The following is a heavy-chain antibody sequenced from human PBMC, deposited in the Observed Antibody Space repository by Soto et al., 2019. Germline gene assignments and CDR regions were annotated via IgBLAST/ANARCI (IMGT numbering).Heavy chain of an antibody. CDR1: GFTVSTYG. CDR2: ISRDGGTK. V-gene: IGHV3-30*03. Sequence: QVQLVQSGRGVLQPGRSLRLSCAVSGFTVSTYGMHWVRQAPGKGLEWVAVISRDGGTKYYADSVKGRFTISRDNSRNTLFLEMNSLRGDDMAVYYCTGEVASGYWGQGTLVTVSS. CDR3: TGEVASGY. J-gene: IGHJ4*02. D-gene: IGHD2-8*02.